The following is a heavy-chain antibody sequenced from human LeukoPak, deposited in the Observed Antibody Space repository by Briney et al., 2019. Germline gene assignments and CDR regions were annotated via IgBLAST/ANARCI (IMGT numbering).Heavy chain of an antibody. V-gene: IGHV3-23*01. J-gene: IGHJ4*02. D-gene: IGHD4-17*01. CDR2: LCGSGGST. CDR3: ANHHGDPRWYCFDY. CDR1: GFTFSSFA. Sequence: GGSLRLSCAASGFTFSSFAMSWVRQAPGKGLEWVSALCGSGGSTDYADSVKGRCTISRDNSKNTLYLQMNSLRAEDTAVYYCANHHGDPRWYCFDYWGQGTLVTVSS.